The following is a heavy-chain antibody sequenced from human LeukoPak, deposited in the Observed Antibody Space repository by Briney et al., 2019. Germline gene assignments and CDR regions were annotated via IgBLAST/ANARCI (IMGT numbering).Heavy chain of an antibody. Sequence: GGSLRLSCAASGFTFSSYSMNWVRQAPGKGLEWASFISSSSYMYYADSVKGRFTISRDNAKNSLYLQMNSLRAEDTAVYYCARDRDWSVLYDASDIWGQGTMVTVSS. V-gene: IGHV3-21*01. D-gene: IGHD3/OR15-3a*01. CDR1: GFTFSSYS. CDR3: ARDRDWSVLYDASDI. CDR2: ISSSSYM. J-gene: IGHJ3*02.